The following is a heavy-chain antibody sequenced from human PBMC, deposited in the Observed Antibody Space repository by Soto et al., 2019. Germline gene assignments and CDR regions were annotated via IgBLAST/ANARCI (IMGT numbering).Heavy chain of an antibody. Sequence: SETLSLTFTVSGGSISSYYWSWIRQPPGKGLEWIGYIYYSGSTNYNPSLKSRVTISVDTSKNQFSLKLSSVTAADTAVYYCARYSSSSGTFDYWGQGTLVTVSS. J-gene: IGHJ4*02. V-gene: IGHV4-59*01. D-gene: IGHD6-6*01. CDR3: ARYSSSSGTFDY. CDR1: GGSISSYY. CDR2: IYYSGST.